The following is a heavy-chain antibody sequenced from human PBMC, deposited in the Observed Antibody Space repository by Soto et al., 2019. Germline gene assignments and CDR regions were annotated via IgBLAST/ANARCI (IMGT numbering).Heavy chain of an antibody. V-gene: IGHV3-9*01. CDR3: AKEKLGELSSDI. CDR2: ISWNSGSI. Sequence: PGGSLRLSCAASGFTFDDYAMHWVRQAPGKGLEWVSGISWNSGSIGYADSVKGRFTISRDNAKNSLYLQMNSLRAEDTALYYCAKEKLGELSSDIWGQGTMVTVSS. J-gene: IGHJ3*02. CDR1: GFTFDDYA. D-gene: IGHD3-16*02.